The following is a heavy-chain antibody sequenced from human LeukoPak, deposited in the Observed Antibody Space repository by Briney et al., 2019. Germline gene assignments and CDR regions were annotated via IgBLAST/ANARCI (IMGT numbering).Heavy chain of an antibody. CDR2: ISSSGSTI. Sequence: GGSLRLSCAASGFTFSDYYMSWIRQAPGKGLEWVSYISSSGSTIYYADSVKGRFTISRDNAKNSLYLQMNSLRAEDTAVYYCARDDKRYSSGYYYVVDYWGQGTLVTVSS. CDR3: ARDDKRYSSGYYYVVDY. CDR1: GFTFSDYY. V-gene: IGHV3-11*04. D-gene: IGHD3-22*01. J-gene: IGHJ4*02.